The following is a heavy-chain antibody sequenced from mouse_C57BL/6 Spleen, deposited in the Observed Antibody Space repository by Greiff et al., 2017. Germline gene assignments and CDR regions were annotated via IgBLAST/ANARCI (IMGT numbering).Heavy chain of an antibody. D-gene: IGHD1-3*01. CDR2: INPGSGGT. V-gene: IGHV1-54*01. J-gene: IGHJ4*01. Sequence: VQLQQSGAELVRPGTSVKVSCKASGYSFTNYLIEWVKQRPGQGLEWIGVINPGSGGTNYNEKFKGKATLTADKSSSTAYMQLSSLTSEDSAVYFCARQLNDAMDYWGQGTSVTVSS. CDR3: ARQLNDAMDY. CDR1: GYSFTNYL.